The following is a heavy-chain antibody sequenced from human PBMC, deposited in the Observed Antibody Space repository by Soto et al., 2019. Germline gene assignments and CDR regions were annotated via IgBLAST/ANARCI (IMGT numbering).Heavy chain of an antibody. Sequence: HPGGSLRLSCAASGFTFSSYGMHWVRQAPGKGLEWVAVIWYDGSNKYYADSVKGRFTISRDNSKNTLYLQMNSLRAEDTAVYYCARDGRYSSSWYVSANFQHWGQGTLVTVSS. CDR2: IWYDGSNK. J-gene: IGHJ1*01. V-gene: IGHV3-33*01. CDR3: ARDGRYSSSWYVSANFQH. D-gene: IGHD6-13*01. CDR1: GFTFSSYG.